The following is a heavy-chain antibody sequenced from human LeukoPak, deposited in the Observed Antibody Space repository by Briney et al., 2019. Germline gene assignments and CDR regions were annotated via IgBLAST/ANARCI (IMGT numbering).Heavy chain of an antibody. V-gene: IGHV1-69*13. CDR1: GGTFSSYA. Sequence: VASVKVSCKASGGTFSSYAISWVRQAPGQGLEWMGGIIPIFGTANYAQKFQGRVTITADESTSTAYMELSSLRSEDTAVYYCARGVGCSSTSCYFYWYFDLWGRGTLVTVSS. CDR3: ARGVGCSSTSCYFYWYFDL. D-gene: IGHD2-2*01. CDR2: IIPIFGTA. J-gene: IGHJ2*01.